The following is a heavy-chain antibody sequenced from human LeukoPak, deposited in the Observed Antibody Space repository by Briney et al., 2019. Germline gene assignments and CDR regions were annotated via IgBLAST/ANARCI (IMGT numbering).Heavy chain of an antibody. V-gene: IGHV4-4*07. D-gene: IGHD7-27*01. J-gene: IGHJ3*02. CDR2: IYTSGST. Sequence: SETLSLTCTVSGGSISSYYWSWIRQPAGKGLEWIGRIYTSGSTNYNPSLKSRVTMSVDTSKNQFSLKLSSVTAADTAVYYCARDTGRGPTGVARYAFDIWGQGTMVTVSS. CDR3: ARDTGRGPTGVARYAFDI. CDR1: GGSISSYY.